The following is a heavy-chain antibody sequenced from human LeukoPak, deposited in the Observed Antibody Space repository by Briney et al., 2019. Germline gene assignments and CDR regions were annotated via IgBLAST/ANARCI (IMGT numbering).Heavy chain of an antibody. Sequence: ASVKVSCKASGYTFTSYGISWVRQAPGQGLEWVGWISAYNGNTNYAQKLQGRVTMTTDTSTSTAYMELRSLRSDDTAVYYCARNVVVPAAEDYYFDYWGQGTLVTVSS. CDR2: ISAYNGNT. CDR3: ARNVVVPAAEDYYFDY. J-gene: IGHJ4*02. V-gene: IGHV1-18*01. D-gene: IGHD2-2*01. CDR1: GYTFTSYG.